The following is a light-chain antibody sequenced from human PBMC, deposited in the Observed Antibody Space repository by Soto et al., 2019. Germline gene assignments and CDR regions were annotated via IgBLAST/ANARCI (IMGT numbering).Light chain of an antibody. CDR3: QQYDNWPPWT. V-gene: IGKV3-15*01. J-gene: IGKJ1*01. CDR2: GAS. CDR1: QSVSTN. Sequence: EVVMTQSPATLSLSPGERATLSRRADQSVSTNLAWYQQKPGQAPRLLIYGASTRATGIPARFSGSGSGTDFTLTISGLQSEDFAVYYCQQYDNWPPWTLGQGTKVEIK.